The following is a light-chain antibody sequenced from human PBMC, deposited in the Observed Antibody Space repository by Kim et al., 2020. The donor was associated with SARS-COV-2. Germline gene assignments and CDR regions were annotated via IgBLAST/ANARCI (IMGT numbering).Light chain of an antibody. CDR2: GAS. CDR1: QSVVASY. Sequence: LAPGESATLSFRASQSVVASYLAWYQQKPGQAPKLLIYGASSRATGIPDRFSGSGSGTDFTLTISRLEPEDFAVYYCLQYISSPRSFGQGTKLEIK. J-gene: IGKJ2*03. CDR3: LQYISSPRS. V-gene: IGKV3-20*01.